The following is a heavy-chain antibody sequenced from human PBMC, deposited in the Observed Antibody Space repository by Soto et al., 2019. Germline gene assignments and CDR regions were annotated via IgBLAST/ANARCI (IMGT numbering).Heavy chain of an antibody. V-gene: IGHV4-4*07. CDR1: GGSISGYY. D-gene: IGHD2-2*01. CDR2: IYSDGTT. J-gene: IGHJ6*02. Sequence: PSETLSLTCTVSGGSISGYYWSWVRQPAGKGLEWVGRIYSDGTTNYSPSLKSRVTMSLDTSKDQFSLHLNSVTAADTAVYYCSRMGCSNSKCYTRGMDVWGQVTMFTVSS. CDR3: SRMGCSNSKCYTRGMDV.